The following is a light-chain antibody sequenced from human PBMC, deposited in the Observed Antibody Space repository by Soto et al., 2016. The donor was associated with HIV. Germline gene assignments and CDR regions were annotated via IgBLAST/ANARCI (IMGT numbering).Light chain of an antibody. J-gene: IGKJ1*01. V-gene: IGKV1-5*03. CDR3: QQYNTVPWT. CDR2: KTS. CDR1: QSVSVW. Sequence: DIQMTQFPSTLSASIGDRVTITCRASQSVSVWLAWYQQKPGKAPNLLIFKTSTLEVGVPSRFSGSGSGTDFTLTLSSVQPDDVGTYYCQQYNTVPWTLAK.